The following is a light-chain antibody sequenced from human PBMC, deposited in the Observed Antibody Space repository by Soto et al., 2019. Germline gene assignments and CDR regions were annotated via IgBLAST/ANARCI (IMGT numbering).Light chain of an antibody. Sequence: QSALTQPASVSGSPGQSIAISCTGTSSDVGTYSFVSWYQQHPGKAPKLLIYDVSNRPSGVSDRFSGSKSGNTASLTISGLQAEDEADYYCSSYTSSTAVFGGGTQVTVL. J-gene: IGLJ2*01. CDR2: DVS. CDR1: SSDVGTYSF. V-gene: IGLV2-14*03. CDR3: SSYTSSTAV.